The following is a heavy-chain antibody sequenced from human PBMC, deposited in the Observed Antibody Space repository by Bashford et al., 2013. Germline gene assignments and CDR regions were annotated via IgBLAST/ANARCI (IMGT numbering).Heavy chain of an antibody. D-gene: IGHD2-15*01. CDR3: ARMILDGSPGPARDWFDP. Sequence: SGPTLVKPTQTLTLTCTFSGFSLSATGMCVNWIRQPPGKALEWLARIDWDDDKYYNAFLKTRLTISKDTSKTXCPYNDRHGPCGHSHVLCARMILDGSPGPARDWFDPWGQGTLVTVSS. V-gene: IGHV2-70*11. CDR2: IDWDDDK. J-gene: IGHJ5*02. CDR1: GFSLSATGMC.